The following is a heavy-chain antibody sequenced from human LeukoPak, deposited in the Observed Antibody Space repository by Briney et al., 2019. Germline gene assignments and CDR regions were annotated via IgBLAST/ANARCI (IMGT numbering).Heavy chain of an antibody. CDR3: ARVTPYGSWSYYERHFDY. CDR2: IIHSGST. D-gene: IGHD3-10*01. Sequence: SETLSLTCTVFGGSISSYYWSWIRQPPGKGLEWIGYIIHSGSTNYNPSLKSRVTISVDTSNDQFSLKLTSVTAADTAVYYCARVTPYGSWSYYERHFDYWGQGTLVTVSS. CDR1: GGSISSYY. J-gene: IGHJ4*02. V-gene: IGHV4-59*01.